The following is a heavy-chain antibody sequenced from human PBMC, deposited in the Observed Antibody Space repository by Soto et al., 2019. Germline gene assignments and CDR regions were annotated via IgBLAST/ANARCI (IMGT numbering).Heavy chain of an antibody. Sequence: SETLSLTCTLSGGSISGYYWSWIRQPPGKGLEWIGYVYYSGSTKYNPSLESRVTISVDMSNNQFSLMLTSVTAADTAVYYCAKYRRTDAEGYRLDFWGQGTMVTVS. J-gene: IGHJ4*02. D-gene: IGHD5-12*01. CDR2: VYYSGST. V-gene: IGHV4-59*01. CDR3: AKYRRTDAEGYRLDF. CDR1: GGSISGYY.